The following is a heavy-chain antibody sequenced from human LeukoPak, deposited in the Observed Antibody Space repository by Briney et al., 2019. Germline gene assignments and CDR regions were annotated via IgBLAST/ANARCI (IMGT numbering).Heavy chain of an antibody. V-gene: IGHV1-8*02. D-gene: IGHD6-13*01. Sequence: ASVKVSCKASGGTFSSYAISWVRQATGQGLEWMAWMNPNSGNTGSAQKFQGRVTMTWHTSISTAYMELSSLRSEDTAVYYCARVATAAGTSPLDSWGQGTLVTVSS. J-gene: IGHJ4*02. CDR2: MNPNSGNT. CDR3: ARVATAAGTSPLDS. CDR1: GGTFSSYA.